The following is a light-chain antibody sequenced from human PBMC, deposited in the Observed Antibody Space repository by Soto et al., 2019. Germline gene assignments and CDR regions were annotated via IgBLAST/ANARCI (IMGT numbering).Light chain of an antibody. CDR2: GAS. CDR1: QSVNTY. V-gene: IGKV3-20*01. Sequence: EIVMTQSPATLSVSPGERATLSCRASQSVNTYLAWYQQKPGQAPRLLIFGASSRATGIPARFSGSGSGTDFTLTISRLEPEDFAVYYCQQYGISLITFGQGTRLEIK. J-gene: IGKJ5*01. CDR3: QQYGISLIT.